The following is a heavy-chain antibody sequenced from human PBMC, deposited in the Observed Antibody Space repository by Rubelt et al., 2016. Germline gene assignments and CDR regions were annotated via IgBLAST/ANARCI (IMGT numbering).Heavy chain of an antibody. V-gene: IGHV4-39*01. CDR3: ARVGYLGRGANY. CDR1: GGSISSTTYY. J-gene: IGHJ4*02. Sequence: QVQLRQWGPGLVKPSETLSLTCTVSGGSISSTTYYWGWIRQPPGTGLEWIGSIYYSGSTYYNPSLKSRVTIFVETSTNQISLRLCFVTAADTAVYYCARVGYLGRGANYWGQGTLVTVSS. CDR2: IYYSGST. D-gene: IGHD1-26*01.